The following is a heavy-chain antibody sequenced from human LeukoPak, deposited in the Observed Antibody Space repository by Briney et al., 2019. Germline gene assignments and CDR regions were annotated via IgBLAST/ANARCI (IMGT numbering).Heavy chain of an antibody. V-gene: IGHV3-21*01. CDR2: ISSSSSYI. CDR1: GFTFSSYS. D-gene: IGHD3-10*01. Sequence: PGGSLRLSCAASGFTFSSYSMNWVRQAPGKGLEWVSSISSSSSYIYYADSVKGRFTISRDNAKNSLYLQMNSLRAEDTAVYYCARVRITMVREDDYYYYYMDVWGKGTTVTVSS. J-gene: IGHJ6*03. CDR3: ARVRITMVREDDYYYYYMDV.